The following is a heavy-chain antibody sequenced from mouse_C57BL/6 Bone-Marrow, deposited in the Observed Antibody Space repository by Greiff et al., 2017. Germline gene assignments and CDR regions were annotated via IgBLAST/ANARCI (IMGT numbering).Heavy chain of an antibody. CDR1: GFNIKDDY. CDR3: TTAYYSNYADAMDY. V-gene: IGHV14-4*01. CDR2: IDPENGDT. Sequence: EVQLKESGAELVRPGASVKLSCTASGFNIKDDYMHWVKQRPEQGLEWIGWIDPENGDTEYASKFQGKATITADTSSNTAYLQLSSLTSEDTAVYYCTTAYYSNYADAMDYWGQGTSVTVSS. D-gene: IGHD2-5*01. J-gene: IGHJ4*01.